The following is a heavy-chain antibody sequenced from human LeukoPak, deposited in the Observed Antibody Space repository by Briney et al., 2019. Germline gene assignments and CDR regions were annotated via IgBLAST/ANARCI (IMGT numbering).Heavy chain of an antibody. CDR2: INPNSGGT. J-gene: IGHJ4*02. CDR3: ARDHSYCSGGSCPFDY. CDR1: GYTFTGYY. Sequence: ASVKVSCKASGYTFTGYYMHWVRQAPGQGLEWMGWINPNSGGTNYAQKFQGRVTMTRDTSISTAYMELSRLRSDDTAVYYCARDHSYCSGGSCPFDYWGQGTLVTVSS. D-gene: IGHD2-15*01. V-gene: IGHV1-2*02.